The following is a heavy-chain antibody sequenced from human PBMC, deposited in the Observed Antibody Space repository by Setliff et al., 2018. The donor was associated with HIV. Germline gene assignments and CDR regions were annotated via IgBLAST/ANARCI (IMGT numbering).Heavy chain of an antibody. CDR1: GVSISNYY. D-gene: IGHD3-10*01. Sequence: SETLSLTCTVSGVSISNYYWSWIRQPAGKGLEWIGRIYTSGNTNYNPSLKSRVTMSVDTSKKQFSLKLTSVTAADTAAYYCAGHFYYSGSGIWAGLDSWGQGTLVTVSS. CDR3: AGHFYYSGSGIWAGLDS. V-gene: IGHV4-4*07. CDR2: IYTSGNT. J-gene: IGHJ4*02.